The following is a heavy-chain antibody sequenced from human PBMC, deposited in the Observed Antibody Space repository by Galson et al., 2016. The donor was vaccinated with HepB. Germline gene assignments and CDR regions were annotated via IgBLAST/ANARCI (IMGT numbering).Heavy chain of an antibody. V-gene: IGHV3-21*01. CDR2: ISSSSKYI. CDR3: ARDRGIAAGGWFDP. Sequence: SLRLSCAASGFRFSNYYMHWVRQAPGKGLEWVSSISSSSKYIYYADSVKGRFTISRANANNSLFLQMNSLRAEDTAVYFCARDRGIAAGGWFDPWGQGTQVTVSS. J-gene: IGHJ5*02. D-gene: IGHD6-13*01. CDR1: GFRFSNYY.